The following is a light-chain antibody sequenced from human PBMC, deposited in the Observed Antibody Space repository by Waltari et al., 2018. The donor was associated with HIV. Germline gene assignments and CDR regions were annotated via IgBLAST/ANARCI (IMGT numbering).Light chain of an antibody. V-gene: IGLV2-14*03. CDR1: SSDIGTYNH. J-gene: IGLJ3*02. Sequence: QSALTQPVSVSGSLGQSLTISCIGSSSDIGTYNHASCYQKYPDKAPLLLIRDVNTRHSGIPFRFSASKSGKTATLTISGLQAEDEADYYCSSYITTGTILFGGGTKVTVL. CDR2: DVN. CDR3: SSYITTGTIL.